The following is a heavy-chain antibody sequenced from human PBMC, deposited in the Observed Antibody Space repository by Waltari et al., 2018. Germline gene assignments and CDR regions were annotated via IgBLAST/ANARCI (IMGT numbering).Heavy chain of an antibody. CDR2: INAGNGNT. CDR1: GYTFTSYA. D-gene: IGHD3-22*01. V-gene: IGHV1-3*03. CDR3: ASDSSGYDAFDI. Sequence: QVQLVQSGAEGKKPGASVKVSCKASGYTFTSYAMHWVRQAPGQRLEWMGWINAGNGNTKYSQEFQGRVTIPRDTSASTAYMELSSLRAEDMAVYYCASDSSGYDAFDIWGQGTMVTVSS. J-gene: IGHJ3*02.